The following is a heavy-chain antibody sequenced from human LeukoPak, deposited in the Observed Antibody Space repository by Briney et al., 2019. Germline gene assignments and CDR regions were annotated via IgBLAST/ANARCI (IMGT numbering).Heavy chain of an antibody. Sequence: SETLSLTCAVYGGSFSGYYWSWIRQPPGKGLEWIGEINHSGSTKYNPSLKRRVTMSVDMSKKQFSLKLRSVTAADTAVYYCARITYSYGSLGGDYWGQGTLVTVSS. CDR1: GGSFSGYY. CDR3: ARITYSYGSLGGDY. CDR2: INHSGST. J-gene: IGHJ4*02. V-gene: IGHV4-34*01. D-gene: IGHD5-18*01.